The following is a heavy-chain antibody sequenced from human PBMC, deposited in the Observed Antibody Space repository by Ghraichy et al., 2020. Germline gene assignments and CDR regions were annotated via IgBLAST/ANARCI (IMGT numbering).Heavy chain of an antibody. CDR3: ARSLGTTFDYYYGMDV. D-gene: IGHD3-16*01. J-gene: IGHJ6*02. V-gene: IGHV1-69*13. CDR2: IIPIFGTA. Sequence: SVKVSCKASGGTFSSYAISWVRQAPGQGLEWMGGIIPIFGTANYAQKFQGRVTITADESTSTAYMELSSLRSEDTAVYYCARSLGTTFDYYYGMDVWGQGTTVTVSS. CDR1: GGTFSSYA.